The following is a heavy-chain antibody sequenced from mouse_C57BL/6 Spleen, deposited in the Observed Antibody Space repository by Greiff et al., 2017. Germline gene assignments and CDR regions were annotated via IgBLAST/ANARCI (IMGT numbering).Heavy chain of an antibody. J-gene: IGHJ3*01. D-gene: IGHD2-4*01. Sequence: QVQLQQSGAELVKPGASVKLSCKASGYTFTEYTIHWVKQRSGQGLEWIGCFYPGSGSIKYNDKFTDKATLTAYKSAGTVSMELSRLKSEDSAVYCGARHEDLEDYDAIAYWGQGTLVTVSA. CDR3: ARHEDLEDYDAIAY. CDR2: FYPGSGSI. V-gene: IGHV1-62-2*01. CDR1: GYTFTEYT.